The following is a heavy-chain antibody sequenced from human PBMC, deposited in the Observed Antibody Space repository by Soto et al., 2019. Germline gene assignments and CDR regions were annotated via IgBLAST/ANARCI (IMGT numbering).Heavy chain of an antibody. D-gene: IGHD2-15*01. Sequence: SXKVSCKSSGYPLTSYRISWVRQAPGQGLEWMGWISAYNGNTNYAQKLQGRVTMTTDTSTSTAYMELRSLRSDDTAVYYCARMRSHDAFDIWGQGTMVTVSS. V-gene: IGHV1-18*04. CDR1: GYPLTSYR. J-gene: IGHJ3*02. CDR2: ISAYNGNT. CDR3: ARMRSHDAFDI.